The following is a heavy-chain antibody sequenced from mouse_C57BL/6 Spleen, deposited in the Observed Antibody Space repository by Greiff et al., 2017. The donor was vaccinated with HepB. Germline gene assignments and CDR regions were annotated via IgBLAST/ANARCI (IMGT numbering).Heavy chain of an antibody. D-gene: IGHD4-1*01. J-gene: IGHJ1*03. CDR2: INPDNGGT. V-gene: IGHV1-18*01. CDR1: GYTFTDYN. Sequence: EVQLQQSGPELVKPGASVKIPCKASGYTFTDYNMDWVKQSHGKSLEWIGDINPDNGGTIYNQKFKGKATLTVDKSTSTAYMELRSLTSEDTAVYYCASWDGYFDVWGTGTTVTVSS. CDR3: ASWDGYFDV.